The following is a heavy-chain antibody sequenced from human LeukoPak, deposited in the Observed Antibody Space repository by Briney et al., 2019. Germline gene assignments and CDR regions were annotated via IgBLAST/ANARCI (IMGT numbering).Heavy chain of an antibody. Sequence: GGSLRLSCAASGFTFSSYSMNWVRQAPGKGLEWVSSISSGSSYLYYADSLKGRFTISRDNAKNSLYLQMNSLRAEDTAVYYCARAGYFDWLLSPGDCWGQGTLVTVSS. CDR2: ISSGSSYL. D-gene: IGHD3-9*01. CDR1: GFTFSSYS. CDR3: ARAGYFDWLLSPGDC. J-gene: IGHJ4*02. V-gene: IGHV3-21*01.